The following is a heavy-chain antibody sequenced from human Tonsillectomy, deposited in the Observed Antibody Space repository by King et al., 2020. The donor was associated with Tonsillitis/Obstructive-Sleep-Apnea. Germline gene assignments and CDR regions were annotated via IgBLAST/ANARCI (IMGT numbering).Heavy chain of an antibody. D-gene: IGHD3-3*01. V-gene: IGHV1-18*01. J-gene: IGHJ4*02. CDR2: ISGNNDNT. Sequence: QLVQSGAEVKKPGASVKVSCKASGYSFTRYGISWVRQAPGQGLEWMGWISGNNDNTNYAQTLQDRVSLTTDTSTNTAYMELRSLRSDDTAVYYCARDPWSGYMHFDYWGQGTLVTVSS. CDR1: GYSFTRYG. CDR3: ARDPWSGYMHFDY.